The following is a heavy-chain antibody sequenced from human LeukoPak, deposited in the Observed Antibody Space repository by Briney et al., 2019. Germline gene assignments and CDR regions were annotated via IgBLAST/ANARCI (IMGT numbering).Heavy chain of an antibody. CDR1: GFTFDDCA. D-gene: IGHD6-19*01. Sequence: PGGSLRLSCAASGFTFDDCAMHWVRQAPGKGLEWVSGISWNGGRIGYADSVKGRFTISRDNAKNSLFLQMNSPRPEDTALYYCARDSALRQWLPNWYFDLWGRGTLVTVSS. CDR2: ISWNGGRI. CDR3: ARDSALRQWLPNWYFDL. J-gene: IGHJ2*01. V-gene: IGHV3-9*01.